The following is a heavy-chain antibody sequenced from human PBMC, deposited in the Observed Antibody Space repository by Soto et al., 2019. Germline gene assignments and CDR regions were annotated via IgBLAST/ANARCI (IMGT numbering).Heavy chain of an antibody. Sequence: QVQLQESGPGLVKPSRTLPLTCTVYGGSISSGGYYWRWIGKPPGTGLEWIGYIPSSGSTYYNPSLKRRDTISIDTSKDQCSLKLSALTAAVTAVYYCASGRIAAAVVGDYWGQGTLVTVSS. CDR1: GGSISSGGYY. V-gene: IGHV4-31*03. CDR3: ASGRIAAAVVGDY. CDR2: IPSSGST. D-gene: IGHD6-13*01. J-gene: IGHJ4*02.